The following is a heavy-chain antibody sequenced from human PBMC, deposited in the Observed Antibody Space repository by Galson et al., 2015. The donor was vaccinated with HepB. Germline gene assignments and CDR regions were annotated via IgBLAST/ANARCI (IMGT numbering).Heavy chain of an antibody. CDR3: ARGSGSGSFSLAHFDQ. V-gene: IGHV3-11*05. D-gene: IGHD3-10*01. CDR2: ISSSSSYT. CDR1: GFTFSDYY. Sequence: SLRLSCAATGFTFSDYYMTWIRQAPGKGLEWVSFISSSSSYTRYADSARGRFTISRDNARNSLDLQMSSLRVEDTAVYYCARGSGSGSFSLAHFDQWGQGTLLTVSS. J-gene: IGHJ4*02.